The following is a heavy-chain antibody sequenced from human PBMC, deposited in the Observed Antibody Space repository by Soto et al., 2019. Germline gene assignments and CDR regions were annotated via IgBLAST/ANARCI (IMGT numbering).Heavy chain of an antibody. Sequence: GAPVKGSCEASVFTLSNPGSSWVGQAPGEGLEWVGWINTSNDNKLYAQKLQGRLTLTTDTSTSTAYMDLTTLRSDDTAVYFCARDPGAASFDFWAQGTLVTVSS. CDR2: INTSNDNK. CDR3: ARDPGAASFDF. D-gene: IGHD2-15*01. V-gene: IGHV1-18*01. CDR1: VFTLSNPG. J-gene: IGHJ4*02.